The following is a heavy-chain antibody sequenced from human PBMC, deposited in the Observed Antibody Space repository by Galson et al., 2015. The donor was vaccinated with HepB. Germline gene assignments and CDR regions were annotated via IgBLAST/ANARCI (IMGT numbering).Heavy chain of an antibody. V-gene: IGHV1-8*01. Sequence: SVKVSCKASGYTFTSYDINWVRQATGQGLGWMGWMNPNSGNTGYAQKFQGRVTMAKSTSISTAYMELSSLRSEDTAVYYCARVPPYCSNSNCSSREGIDVWGQGTTVTVSS. J-gene: IGHJ6*02. CDR3: ARVPPYCSNSNCSSREGIDV. D-gene: IGHD2-2*01. CDR1: GYTFTSYD. CDR2: MNPNSGNT.